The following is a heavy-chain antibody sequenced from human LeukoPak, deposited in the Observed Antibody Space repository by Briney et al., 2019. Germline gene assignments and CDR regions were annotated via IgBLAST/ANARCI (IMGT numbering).Heavy chain of an antibody. Sequence: GGSLRLSCAASGFTFSSYAMSWVRQAPGKGLEWVANIKQDGSEKYYVDSVKGRFTISRDNAKNSLYLQMNSLRAEDTAVYYCAREERYYDFWSALNPDYTHYYMDVWGKGTTVTVSS. CDR3: AREERYYDFWSALNPDYTHYYMDV. D-gene: IGHD3-3*01. V-gene: IGHV3-7*01. CDR1: GFTFSSYA. J-gene: IGHJ6*03. CDR2: IKQDGSEK.